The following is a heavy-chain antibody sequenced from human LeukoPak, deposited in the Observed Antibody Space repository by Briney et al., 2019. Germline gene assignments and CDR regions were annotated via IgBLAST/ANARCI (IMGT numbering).Heavy chain of an antibody. CDR3: ARGTPHYYYYYMDV. CDR1: GGTFSSYA. V-gene: IGHV1-69*05. D-gene: IGHD1-14*01. J-gene: IGHJ6*03. Sequence: ASVKVSCKASGGTFSSYAISWVRQAPGQGLEWMGGIIPIFGTANYAQKFQGRVTITTDESTSTAYMELSSLRSEDTAVYYCARGTPHYYYYYMDVWGKGTTVTVSS. CDR2: IIPIFGTA.